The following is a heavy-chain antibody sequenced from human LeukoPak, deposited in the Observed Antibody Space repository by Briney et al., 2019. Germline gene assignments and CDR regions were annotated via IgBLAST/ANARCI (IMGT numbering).Heavy chain of an antibody. Sequence: GGSLRLSCAASGIIFSNYWMHWVRQAPEKGLVWVSRINRDGSSTSYADSVKGRFTISRDNSKNTLYLQMNSLRAEDTALYYCAKCDFWSANDFFDIWGQGTMVTVSS. V-gene: IGHV3-74*01. CDR1: GIIFSNYW. D-gene: IGHD3-3*01. CDR3: AKCDFWSANDFFDI. J-gene: IGHJ3*02. CDR2: INRDGSST.